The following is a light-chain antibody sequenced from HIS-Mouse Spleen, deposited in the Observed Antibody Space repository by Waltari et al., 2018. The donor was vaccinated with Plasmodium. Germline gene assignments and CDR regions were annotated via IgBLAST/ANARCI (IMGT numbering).Light chain of an antibody. V-gene: IGLV3-10*01. Sequence: SYELTQPPSVSVSPGQTARITCSGDALPKTYAYWYQQKLGQAPVLVIYEDSKRPSGIPERFSGSSSGTMATLTISGAQVEDEADYYCYSTDSSGNHRVFGGGTKLTVL. CDR1: ALPKTY. CDR2: EDS. CDR3: YSTDSSGNHRV. J-gene: IGLJ3*02.